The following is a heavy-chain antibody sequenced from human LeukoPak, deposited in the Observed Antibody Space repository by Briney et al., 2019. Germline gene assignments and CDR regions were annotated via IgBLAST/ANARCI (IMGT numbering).Heavy chain of an antibody. CDR2: IYSVDST. Sequence: GGSLRLSCAASGFTVISNYMTWVRQAPGKGLEWVSVIYSVDSTNYTDSVKGRFTISRGKSMNSLYLQMTSLRPEDTAVYYCARVRGSGSWDNYYYMDVWGNGTTVTISS. D-gene: IGHD3-10*01. V-gene: IGHV3-66*01. CDR3: ARVRGSGSWDNYYYMDV. CDR1: GFTVISNY. J-gene: IGHJ6*03.